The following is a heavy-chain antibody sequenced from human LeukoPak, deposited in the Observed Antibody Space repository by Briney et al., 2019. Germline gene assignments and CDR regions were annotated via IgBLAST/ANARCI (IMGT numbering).Heavy chain of an antibody. Sequence: SVKVSCKASGYTFTSYGISWVRQAPGQGLEWMGGIIPIFDRPTYAQKFEGRVTITADKSTNTTYMEITSLTSADSAVYYCARDAQWELRAFDVWGRGTMVIVSS. J-gene: IGHJ3*01. V-gene: IGHV1-69*06. CDR2: IIPIFDRP. CDR1: GYTFTSYG. CDR3: ARDAQWELRAFDV. D-gene: IGHD1-26*01.